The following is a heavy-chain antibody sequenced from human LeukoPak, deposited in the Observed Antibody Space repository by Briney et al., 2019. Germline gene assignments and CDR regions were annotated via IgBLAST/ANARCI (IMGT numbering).Heavy chain of an antibody. Sequence: ASVKVSCKASGGTFSSYAISWVRQAPGQGLEWMEGIIPIFGTANYAQKFQGRVTITADESTSTAYMELSSLRSEDTAVYYCARSWLVEGYAPHYYGMDVWGQGTTVTVSS. J-gene: IGHJ6*02. CDR2: IIPIFGTA. V-gene: IGHV1-69*01. CDR3: ARSWLVEGYAPHYYGMDV. CDR1: GGTFSSYA. D-gene: IGHD5-18*01.